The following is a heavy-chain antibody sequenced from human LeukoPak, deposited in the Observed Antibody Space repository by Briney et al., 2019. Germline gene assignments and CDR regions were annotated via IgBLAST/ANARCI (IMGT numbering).Heavy chain of an antibody. V-gene: IGHV3-7*01. J-gene: IGHJ3*02. CDR3: ARSLSYDILTGYDAFDI. CDR2: IKQDGSEK. Sequence: GGSLRLSCAASGFTFSSYWMSWVRQAPGKGLEWVANIKQDGSEKYYVDSVKGRFTISRDNAKNPLYLQMNSLRAEDTAVYYCARSLSYDILTGYDAFDIWGQGTMVTVSS. D-gene: IGHD3-9*01. CDR1: GFTFSSYW.